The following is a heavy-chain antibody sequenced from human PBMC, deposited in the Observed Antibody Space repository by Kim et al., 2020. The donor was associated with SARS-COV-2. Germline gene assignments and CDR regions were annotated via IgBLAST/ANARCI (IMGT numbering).Heavy chain of an antibody. CDR1: GGSFSGYY. V-gene: IGHV4-34*01. CDR2: INHSGST. J-gene: IGHJ4*02. D-gene: IGHD3-3*01. Sequence: SETLSLTCAVYGGSFSGYYWSWIRQPPGKGLEWIGEINHSGSTNYNPSLKSRVTISVDTSKNQFSLKLSSVTAADTAVYYCARGRVLRFPDYWGQGTLVTVSS. CDR3: ARGRVLRFPDY.